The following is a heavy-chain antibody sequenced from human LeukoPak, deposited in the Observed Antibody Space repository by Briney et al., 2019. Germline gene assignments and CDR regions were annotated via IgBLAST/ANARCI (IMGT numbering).Heavy chain of an antibody. CDR2: IYPGDSDT. J-gene: IGHJ3*02. Sequence: GESLKISCKGSGYNFTNYWIGWVRQMPGEGLEWMGIIYPGDSDTRYSPSFQGQVTISADKSISTAYLQWSSLKASDTAMYYCARARVVAAVHDAFDIWGQGTMVTVSS. V-gene: IGHV5-51*01. CDR1: GYNFTNYW. CDR3: ARARVVAAVHDAFDI. D-gene: IGHD2-15*01.